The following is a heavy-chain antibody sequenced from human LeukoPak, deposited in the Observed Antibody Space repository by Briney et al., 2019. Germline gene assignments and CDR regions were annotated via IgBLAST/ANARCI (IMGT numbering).Heavy chain of an antibody. J-gene: IGHJ4*02. CDR1: GYTFTDYY. D-gene: IGHD1-26*01. CDR2: INPNSGGT. CDR3: AREGTDGSYYGFDY. V-gene: IGHV1-2*02. Sequence: GASVKVSCKASGYTFTDYYMHWVRQAPGQGLEWMGWINPNSGGTNYAQKFQGRVTMTRDTSISTAYMELSRLRSDDTAVYYCAREGTDGSYYGFDYWGQGTLVTVSS.